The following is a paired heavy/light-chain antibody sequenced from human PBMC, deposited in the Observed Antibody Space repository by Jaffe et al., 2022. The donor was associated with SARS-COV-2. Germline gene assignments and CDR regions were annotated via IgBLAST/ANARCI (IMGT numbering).Light chain of an antibody. CDR1: QGISSY. Sequence: AIRMTQSPSSFSASTGDRVTITCRASQGISSYLAWYQQKPGKAPKLLIYAASTLQSGVPSRFSGSGSGTDFTLTISCLQSEDFATYYCQQYYSYPSTFGPGTKVDIK. J-gene: IGKJ3*01. V-gene: IGKV1-8*01. CDR3: QQYYSYPST. CDR2: AAS.
Heavy chain of an antibody. Sequence: EVQLLESGGGLVQPGGSLRLSCAASGFTFSSYAMSWVRQAPGKGLEWVSAISGSGGSTYYADSVKGRFTISRDNSKNTLYLQMNSLRAEDTAVYYCAKNRSPLATLEWLSGQVANYYYYGMDVWGQGTTVTVSS. J-gene: IGHJ6*02. V-gene: IGHV3-23*01. CDR3: AKNRSPLATLEWLSGQVANYYYYGMDV. CDR2: ISGSGGST. CDR1: GFTFSSYA. D-gene: IGHD3-3*01.